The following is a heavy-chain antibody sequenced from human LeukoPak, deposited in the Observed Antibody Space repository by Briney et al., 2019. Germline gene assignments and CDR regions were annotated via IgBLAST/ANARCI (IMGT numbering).Heavy chain of an antibody. CDR1: GFTFSSYS. J-gene: IGHJ5*02. Sequence: GGSLRLSCAASGFTFSSYSMNWVRQAPGKGLEWVSYISSSSSTIYYADSVKGRFTIPRDNAKNSLYLQMNSLRDEDTAVYYCAREYGGSYFINNWFDPWGQGTLVTVSS. D-gene: IGHD1-26*01. CDR3: AREYGGSYFINNWFDP. CDR2: ISSSSSTI. V-gene: IGHV3-48*02.